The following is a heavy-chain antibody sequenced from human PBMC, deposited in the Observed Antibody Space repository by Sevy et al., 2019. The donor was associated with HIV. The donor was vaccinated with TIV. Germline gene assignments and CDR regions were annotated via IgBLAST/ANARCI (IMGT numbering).Heavy chain of an antibody. CDR1: GFTFSDHY. CDR2: ISSGTTYI. D-gene: IGHD5-18*01. CDR3: ARVRYNYGQKYFDF. Sequence: GGSLRLSCTVSGFTFSDHYISWIRQAPGKGLEWVSYISSGTTYIEYADSVKGRFTISRDNAKNSLYLQMNSLRAEDTAVHYCARVRYNYGQKYFDFWGQGTLVTVSS. J-gene: IGHJ4*02. V-gene: IGHV3-11*06.